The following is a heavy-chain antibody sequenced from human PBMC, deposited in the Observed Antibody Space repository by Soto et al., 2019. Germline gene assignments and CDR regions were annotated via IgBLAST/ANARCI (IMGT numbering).Heavy chain of an antibody. Sequence: QVQLVESGGGVVQPGRSLRLSCAASGFTFSSYGMHWVRQAPGKGLEWVAVIWYDGSNKYYADSVKGRFTISRDNSKNTLYLHMSSLRAEDTAVYYCARGLGIAANWFDPWGQGTLVTVSS. V-gene: IGHV3-33*01. D-gene: IGHD6-13*01. CDR2: IWYDGSNK. CDR3: ARGLGIAANWFDP. J-gene: IGHJ5*02. CDR1: GFTFSSYG.